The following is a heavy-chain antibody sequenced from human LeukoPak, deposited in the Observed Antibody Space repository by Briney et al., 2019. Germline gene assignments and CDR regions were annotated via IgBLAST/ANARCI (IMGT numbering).Heavy chain of an antibody. CDR3: AKDFYYDSSGLFDY. V-gene: IGHV3-9*01. CDR1: GFTFDDYA. CDR2: ISWNSGSI. Sequence: PGGSLRLSCAASGFTFDDYAMHWVRQAPGKGLEWVSGISWNSGSIGYADSAKGRFTISRDNAKNSLYLQMNSLGAEDTALYYCAKDFYYDSSGLFDYWGQGTLVTVSS. D-gene: IGHD3-22*01. J-gene: IGHJ4*02.